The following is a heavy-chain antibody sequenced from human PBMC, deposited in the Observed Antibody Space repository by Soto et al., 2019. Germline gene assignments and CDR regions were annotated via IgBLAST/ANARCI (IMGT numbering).Heavy chain of an antibody. V-gene: IGHV4-59*01. CDR2: IYSSGST. CDR3: ARYGSHYYYYKMDV. Sequence: ETLSLTCTVSGDSISSYYWTWIRQPPGKGLEWIGYIYSSGSTTYNPSLKSRVTISVDTSKNQFSLKLSSVTAADTAVYYCARYGSHYYYYKMDVWGQGTTVTVSS. CDR1: GDSISSYY. J-gene: IGHJ6*02. D-gene: IGHD1-26*01.